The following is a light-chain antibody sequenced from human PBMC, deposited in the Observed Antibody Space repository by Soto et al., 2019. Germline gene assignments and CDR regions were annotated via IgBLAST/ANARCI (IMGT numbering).Light chain of an antibody. Sequence: MQITQSPSSLSASVGDRVTITCRASQGIRNYLGWYQQKPGKAPKLLIYAASSLQSGVPSRFSGSGSGTDFTLTISSLQPEDVATYYCQHDDHIPITFGQGSRLEI. CDR3: QHDDHIPIT. CDR1: QGIRNY. V-gene: IGKV1-6*01. J-gene: IGKJ5*01. CDR2: AAS.